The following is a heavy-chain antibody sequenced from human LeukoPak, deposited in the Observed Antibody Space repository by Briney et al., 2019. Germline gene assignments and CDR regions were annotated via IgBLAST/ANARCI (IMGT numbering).Heavy chain of an antibody. V-gene: IGHV4-4*07. CDR1: GGSISSYY. CDR2: IYTSGST. D-gene: IGHD4-17*01. Sequence: SEALSLTCTVSGGSISSYYWSWIRQPAGKGLEWIGRIYTSGSTNYNPSLKSRVTMSVDTSKNQFSLKLSSVTAADTAVYYCAREHYGDYVGGSAFDIWGQGTMVTVSS. J-gene: IGHJ3*02. CDR3: AREHYGDYVGGSAFDI.